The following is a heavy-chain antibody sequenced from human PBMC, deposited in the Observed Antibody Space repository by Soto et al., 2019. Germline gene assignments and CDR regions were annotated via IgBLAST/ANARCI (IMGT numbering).Heavy chain of an antibody. D-gene: IGHD6-19*01. J-gene: IGHJ5*02. Sequence: QVQLVQSGAEVKKPGASVKVSCKASGYTFTSYDIIWVRQATGQGLEWMGWMNPSTGNTDNAQKFQGRFTMTRNTSISTAYMELSSLRFEDTALYYCARGRIVVAGGFDPWGQGTLVTVSS. CDR2: MNPSTGNT. CDR1: GYTFTSYD. CDR3: ARGRIVVAGGFDP. V-gene: IGHV1-8*01.